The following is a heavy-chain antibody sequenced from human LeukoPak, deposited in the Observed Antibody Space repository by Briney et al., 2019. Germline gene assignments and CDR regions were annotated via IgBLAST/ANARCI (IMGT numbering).Heavy chain of an antibody. V-gene: IGHV1-2*02. D-gene: IGHD6-19*01. CDR3: ARGVAGPYYYYYMDV. Sequence: ASVKVSCKTSGYTFTDYNVYWVRQAPEQGLEWMGWINPKTGGTIYAQRFQGRVTMTKDTSITTAYVELSRLTSDDTAVYYCARGVAGPYYYYYMDVWGRGTTVTVSS. J-gene: IGHJ6*03. CDR1: GYTFTDYN. CDR2: INPKTGGT.